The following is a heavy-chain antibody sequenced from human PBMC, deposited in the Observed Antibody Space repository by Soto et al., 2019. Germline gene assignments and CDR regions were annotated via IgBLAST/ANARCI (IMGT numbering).Heavy chain of an antibody. CDR2: INHSGST. V-gene: IGHV4-34*01. CDR3: ARGGGMVRRDYYGMDV. J-gene: IGHJ6*02. D-gene: IGHD2-8*01. CDR1: GGSFSGYY. Sequence: PSETLSLTCAVYGGSFSGYYWSWIRQPPGKGLEWIGEINHSGSTNYNPSLKSRVTISVDTSKNQFSLKLSSVTAADTAVYYCARGGGMVRRDYYGMDVWGQGTTVTVS.